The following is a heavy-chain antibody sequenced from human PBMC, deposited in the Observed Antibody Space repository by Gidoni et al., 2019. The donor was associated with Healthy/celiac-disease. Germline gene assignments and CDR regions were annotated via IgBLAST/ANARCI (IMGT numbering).Heavy chain of an antibody. CDR1: AGPISNYY. V-gene: IGHV4-59*01. CDR3: ARVLRWPAPYYFDN. D-gene: IGHD1-1*01. J-gene: IGHJ4*02. CDR2: FYYSGSA. Sequence: QVQLQESGPGLVKPSETLSLTCTVAAGPISNYYWSWIRPPPGKGLECVGYFYYSGSANYNPSLKSRVTISVDTSNNQFSLKLSSVTAADTAVYYCARVLRWPAPYYFDNWGQGTLVTVSS.